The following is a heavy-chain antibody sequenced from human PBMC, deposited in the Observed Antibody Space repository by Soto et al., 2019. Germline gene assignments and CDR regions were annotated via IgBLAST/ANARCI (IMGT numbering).Heavy chain of an antibody. CDR3: AREATASTVTTGAVDY. J-gene: IGHJ4*02. CDR1: GYTFTGYY. CDR2: INPNSGGT. V-gene: IGHV1-2*02. Sequence: ASVKVSCKASGYTFTGYYMHWVRQAPGQGLEWMGWINPNSGGTNYAQKFQGRVTMTRDTSISTAYMELSRLRSDDTAVYYCAREATASTVTTGAVDYLCQVILVTFSS. D-gene: IGHD4-17*01.